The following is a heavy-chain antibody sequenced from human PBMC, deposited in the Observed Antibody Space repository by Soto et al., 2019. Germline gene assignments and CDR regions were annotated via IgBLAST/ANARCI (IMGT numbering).Heavy chain of an antibody. Sequence: SETLSLTCAVSGGSISSGGYSWSWIRQPPGKGLEWIGYIYHSGSTYYNPSLKSRVTISVDRSKNQFSLKLSSVTAADTAVYYCARLQSHYYYYGMDVWGQGTTVTVSS. CDR1: GGSISSGGYS. V-gene: IGHV4-30-2*01. CDR3: ARLQSHYYYYGMDV. J-gene: IGHJ6*02. CDR2: IYHSGST.